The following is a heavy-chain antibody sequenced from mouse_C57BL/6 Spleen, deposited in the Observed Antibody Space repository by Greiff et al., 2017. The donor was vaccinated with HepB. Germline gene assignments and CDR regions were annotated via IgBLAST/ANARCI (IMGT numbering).Heavy chain of an antibody. Sequence: DVKLQESGPGLVKPSQSLSLTCSVTGYSITSGYYWNWIRQFPGNKLEWMGYISYDGSNNYNPSLKNRISITRDTSKNQFFLKLNSVTTEDTATYYCARGPFDYWGQGTTLTVSS. CDR2: ISYDGSN. CDR3: ARGPFDY. J-gene: IGHJ2*01. V-gene: IGHV3-6*01. CDR1: GYSITSGYY.